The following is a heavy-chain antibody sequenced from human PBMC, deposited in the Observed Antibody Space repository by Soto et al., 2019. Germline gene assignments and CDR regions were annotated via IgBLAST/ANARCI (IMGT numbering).Heavy chain of an antibody. Sequence: PGGSLRLSCAASGFTFSNAWMSWVRQTPGKGLEWVGRIKSKAGGETTDYAAPVKGRFSISRDDSKDTLYLQMNSLKTEDTAVYYCAADIPNDNSPFDYWGQGTPVTVSS. CDR1: GFTFSNAW. D-gene: IGHD1-1*01. CDR2: IKSKAGGETT. CDR3: AADIPNDNSPFDY. J-gene: IGHJ4*02. V-gene: IGHV3-15*07.